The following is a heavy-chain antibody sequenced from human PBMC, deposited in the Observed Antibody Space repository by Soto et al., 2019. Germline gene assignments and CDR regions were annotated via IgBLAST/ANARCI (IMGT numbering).Heavy chain of an antibody. Sequence: GGSLRLSCAASGFTFSSYAMSWVRQAPGKGLEWVSAISGSGGSTYYADSVKGRLTISRDNSKNTRYLQMNSLRTEDTAEYYCARYDLVPAAIGYYGMDVWGQGTTVTVSS. D-gene: IGHD2-2*02. CDR1: GFTFSSYA. V-gene: IGHV3-23*01. CDR3: ARYDLVPAAIGYYGMDV. J-gene: IGHJ6*02. CDR2: ISGSGGST.